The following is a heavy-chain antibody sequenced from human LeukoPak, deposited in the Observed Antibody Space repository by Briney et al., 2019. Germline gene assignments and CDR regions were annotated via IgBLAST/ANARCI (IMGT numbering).Heavy chain of an antibody. CDR3: ARGAVAGKGGDFDY. CDR2: INPNSGGT. J-gene: IGHJ4*02. V-gene: IGHV1-2*02. CDR1: GYTFTGYF. D-gene: IGHD6-19*01. Sequence: ASVKVSCKASGYTFTGYFMHWVRQAPGQGLEWMGWINPNSGGTNYAQKFQGRVTMTRDTSISTAYMELSNLRFDDTAVYYCARGAVAGKGGDFDYWGQGTLVTVSS.